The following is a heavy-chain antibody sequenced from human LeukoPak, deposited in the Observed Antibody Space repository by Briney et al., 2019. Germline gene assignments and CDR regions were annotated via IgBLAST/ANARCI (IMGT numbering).Heavy chain of an antibody. Sequence: SETLSLTCAVYGGSFSGYYWSWIRQPPGKGLEWIGEINHSGSTNYNPSLKSRVTISVDTSKNQFSLKLSSVTAADTAVYYCARPTLACYYGSGSYDYWGQGTLVTVSS. J-gene: IGHJ4*02. CDR1: GGSFSGYY. CDR3: ARPTLACYYGSGSYDY. V-gene: IGHV4-34*01. CDR2: INHSGST. D-gene: IGHD3-10*01.